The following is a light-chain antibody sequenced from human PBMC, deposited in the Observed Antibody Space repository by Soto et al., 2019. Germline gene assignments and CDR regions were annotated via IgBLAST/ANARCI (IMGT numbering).Light chain of an antibody. Sequence: DIQMTQSPSSVSASLGDRVTITCRASQGISSWLAWYQKKPGKAPKLLIYAASSLQSGIPSRFSGSGSGTDFTLTISSLQPEDFATYYYQQANSSPWTFGQGTKVEIK. J-gene: IGKJ1*01. CDR1: QGISSW. V-gene: IGKV1-12*01. CDR2: AAS. CDR3: QQANSSPWT.